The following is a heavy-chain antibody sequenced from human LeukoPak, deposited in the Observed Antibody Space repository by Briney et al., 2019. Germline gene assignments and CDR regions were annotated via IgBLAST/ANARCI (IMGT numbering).Heavy chain of an antibody. Sequence: SETLSLTCTVSGGSISSSSDYWGWIRQPPGKGLEWIGSIYYSGSTYYIPSLKSRVTISVDTSKNQFSLKLSSVTAADTAVYYCSRGRGDIDFDYWGQGTLVIVSS. V-gene: IGHV4-39*01. CDR3: SRGRGDIDFDY. CDR1: GGSISSSSDY. CDR2: IYYSGST. J-gene: IGHJ4*02.